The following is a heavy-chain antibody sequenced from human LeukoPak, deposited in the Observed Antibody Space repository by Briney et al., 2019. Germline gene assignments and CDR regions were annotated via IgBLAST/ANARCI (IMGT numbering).Heavy chain of an antibody. Sequence: ASVKVSCKASGYTFTGYYMHWVRQAPGQGLERMGWINPNSGGTNYAQKFQGRVTMTRDTSISAAYMELSRLRSDDTAVYYCARSCIAARYGSWFDPWGQGTLVTVSS. D-gene: IGHD6-13*01. V-gene: IGHV1-2*02. CDR3: ARSCIAARYGSWFDP. CDR2: INPNSGGT. CDR1: GYTFTGYY. J-gene: IGHJ5*02.